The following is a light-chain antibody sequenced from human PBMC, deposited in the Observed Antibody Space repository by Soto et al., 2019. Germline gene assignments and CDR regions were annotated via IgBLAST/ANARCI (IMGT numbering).Light chain of an antibody. Sequence: SYELTQPPSVSVAPGKTARITCGGNNIGSKSVHWYQKKPGQAPVLVIYYDSDRPSGIPERFSGSNSGNTATLTISRVEAGDEDDYYCQVWDSSSDHVVFGGGTKLTVL. J-gene: IGLJ2*01. CDR3: QVWDSSSDHVV. CDR2: YDS. V-gene: IGLV3-21*04. CDR1: NIGSKS.